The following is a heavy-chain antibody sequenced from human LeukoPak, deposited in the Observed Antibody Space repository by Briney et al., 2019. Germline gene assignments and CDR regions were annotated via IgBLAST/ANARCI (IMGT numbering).Heavy chain of an antibody. CDR1: GGSISSNNYY. CDR2: IYYSGST. Sequence: SETLSLTCTVSGGSISSNNYYWGWIRQPSGKGLEWIGSIYYSGSTYNNPSLKSRVTISVDTTKNQFSLKLTSVTAADTAAYYCASSPSGYWWNFDCWGQGTLVTVSS. D-gene: IGHD3-22*01. CDR3: ASSPSGYWWNFDC. V-gene: IGHV4-39*01. J-gene: IGHJ4*02.